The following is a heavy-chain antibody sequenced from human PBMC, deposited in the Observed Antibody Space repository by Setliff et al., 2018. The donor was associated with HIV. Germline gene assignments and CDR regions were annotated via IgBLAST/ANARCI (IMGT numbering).Heavy chain of an antibody. Sequence: PSETLSLTCTVSGGSISSGGYYWSWIRQHPGKGLEWIGYIYYSGSTYSNPPLKSRVTISVDTSKNQFSLKLSSVTAADTAVYYCARVPPLKAFGGVISLYYFDYWGQGTLVTVS. CDR3: ARVPPLKAFGGVISLYYFDY. CDR1: GGSISSGGYY. V-gene: IGHV4-31*03. CDR2: IYYSGST. D-gene: IGHD3-16*02. J-gene: IGHJ4*02.